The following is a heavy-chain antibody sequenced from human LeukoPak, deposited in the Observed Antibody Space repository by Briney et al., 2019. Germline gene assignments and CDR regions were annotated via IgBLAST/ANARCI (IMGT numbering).Heavy chain of an antibody. J-gene: IGHJ6*03. CDR3: AKNGDRGAYCTGGTCYPYFYYYMDV. CDR2: IKQDGSEK. D-gene: IGHD2-15*01. V-gene: IGHV3-7*03. Sequence: GGSLRLSCAASGFTMSSYWMSWVRQAPGKGLEWVANIKQDGSEKYYVDSVKGRFTISGDNAKNSLYLQMNSLRAEDTAIYYCAKNGDRGAYCTGGTCYPYFYYYMDVWGKGTTVTI. CDR1: GFTMSSYW.